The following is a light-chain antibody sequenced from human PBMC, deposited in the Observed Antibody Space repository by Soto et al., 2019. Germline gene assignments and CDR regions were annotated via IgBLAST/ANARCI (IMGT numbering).Light chain of an antibody. CDR1: QSVSSY. CDR2: DAS. CDR3: QQRSNWPWT. J-gene: IGKJ1*01. Sequence: EIVLTQSPATLSLSPGERATLSCRASQSVSSYLAWYQQKPGQAPRLLIYDASNRATGIPARFSGSGSGTDFTLTICCLEPEDFAVYYCQQRSNWPWTFGQGTKVEIK. V-gene: IGKV3-11*01.